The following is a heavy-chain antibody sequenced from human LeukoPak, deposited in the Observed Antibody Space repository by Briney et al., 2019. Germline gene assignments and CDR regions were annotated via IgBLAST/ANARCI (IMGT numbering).Heavy chain of an antibody. D-gene: IGHD6-19*01. CDR1: GFTFSSYG. Sequence: GRSLRLSCAASGFTFSSYGMHWVRQAPGKGLEWVAVISYDGSNKYYADSVKGRFTISRDNSKNTLYLQMNSLRAEDTAVYYCAKPGLIAVAAYFDYWGQGTLVTVSS. CDR2: ISYDGSNK. CDR3: AKPGLIAVAAYFDY. J-gene: IGHJ4*02. V-gene: IGHV3-30*18.